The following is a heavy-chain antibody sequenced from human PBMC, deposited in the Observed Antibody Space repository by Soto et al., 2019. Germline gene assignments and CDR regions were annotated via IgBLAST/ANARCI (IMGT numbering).Heavy chain of an antibody. CDR2: IRSKANSYAT. J-gene: IGHJ4*02. CDR1: GVTFSGSA. V-gene: IGHV3-73*01. D-gene: IGHD5-18*01. CDR3: TRHPGYSYGTLDFDY. Sequence: XGALRLSCSASGVTFSGSAMHWVRQASGKGLEWVGRIRSKANSYATAYAASVKGRFTISRDDSKNTAYLQMNSLKTEDTAVYYCTRHPGYSYGTLDFDYWGQGTLVTVSS.